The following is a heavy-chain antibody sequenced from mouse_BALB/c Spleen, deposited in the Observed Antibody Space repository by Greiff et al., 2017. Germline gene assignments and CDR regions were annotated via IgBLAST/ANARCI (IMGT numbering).Heavy chain of an antibody. Sequence: EVQLVESGGGLVQPGGSLKLSCAASGFTFSDYYMYWVRQTPEKRLEWVATISDGGSYTYYPDSVKGRFTISRDNAKNNLYLQMSSLKSEDTAMYYCAREGGYDGGNYAMDYWGQGTSVTVSS. D-gene: IGHD2-14*01. J-gene: IGHJ4*01. CDR3: AREGGYDGGNYAMDY. V-gene: IGHV5-4*02. CDR1: GFTFSDYY. CDR2: ISDGGSYT.